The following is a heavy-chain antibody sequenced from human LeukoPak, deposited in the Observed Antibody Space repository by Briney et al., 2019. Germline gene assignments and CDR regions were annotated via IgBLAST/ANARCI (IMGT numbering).Heavy chain of an antibody. CDR2: IYYSGST. V-gene: IGHV4-39*01. CDR3: ARSPALYGSGSYLGLNWFDP. Sequence: PSETLSLTCTVSGVSISSSGYYWGWIRQPPGKGLEWIGNIYYSGSTYYNPSLKSRVTMSVDTSKNQFSLKLNSVTAADTAVYYCARSPALYGSGSYLGLNWFDPWGQGTLVTVSS. CDR1: GVSISSSGYY. D-gene: IGHD3-10*01. J-gene: IGHJ5*02.